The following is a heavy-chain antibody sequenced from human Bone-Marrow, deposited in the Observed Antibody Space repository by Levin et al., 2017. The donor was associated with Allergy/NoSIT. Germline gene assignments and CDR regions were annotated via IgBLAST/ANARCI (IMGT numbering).Heavy chain of an antibody. Sequence: PGGSLRLSCLASGFTFSNRFMSWLRQTPEKGLEFISVIYTDGKTYYADSVKGRFTLSRDNSQNTLYLQMNTLRVEDTARYYCAKTKGFCSGGICRFWFGSWGQGTLVTVSS. CDR3: AKTKGFCSGGICRFWFGS. V-gene: IGHV3-53*01. CDR2: IYTDGKT. D-gene: IGHD2-8*02. CDR1: GFTFSNRF. J-gene: IGHJ5*02.